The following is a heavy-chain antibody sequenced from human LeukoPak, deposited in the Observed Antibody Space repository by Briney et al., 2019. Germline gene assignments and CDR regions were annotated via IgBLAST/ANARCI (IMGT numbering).Heavy chain of an antibody. CDR2: IYSGGST. V-gene: IGHV3-53*01. Sequence: GESLRLSCAASGFTVSSNYMNWVRQAPGKGLEWVSVIYSGGSTYYADSVRGRFTISRDSSKNTLYLQMNSLRAEDTAVYYCAREGATTSFDYWGQGTLVTVSS. CDR1: GFTVSSNY. CDR3: AREGATTSFDY. D-gene: IGHD1-26*01. J-gene: IGHJ4*02.